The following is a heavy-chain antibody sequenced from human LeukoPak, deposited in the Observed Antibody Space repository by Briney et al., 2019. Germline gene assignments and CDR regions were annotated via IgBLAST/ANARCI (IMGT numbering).Heavy chain of an antibody. J-gene: IGHJ4*02. Sequence: SETLSLTCAVYGGSFSGYYWSWSRQPPGKGLEWIGEINHSGSTNYNPSLKSRVTISVDTSKNQFSLKLSSVTAADTAVYYCARGLSRGIAVDYWGQGTLVTVSS. D-gene: IGHD6-19*01. CDR3: ARGLSRGIAVDY. V-gene: IGHV4-34*01. CDR1: GGSFSGYY. CDR2: INHSGST.